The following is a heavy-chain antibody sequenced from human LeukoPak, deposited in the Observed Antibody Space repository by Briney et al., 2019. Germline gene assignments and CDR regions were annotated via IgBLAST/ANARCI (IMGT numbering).Heavy chain of an antibody. CDR3: ARGGGLDV. Sequence: GGSLRLSCAASGFTFSSYWMNWARQAPGKGLEWVASINHNGNVNYYVDSVKGRFTISRDNAKNSLYLQMSNLRAEDRAVYFWARGGGLDVWGQGATVTVSS. CDR2: INHNGNVN. CDR1: GFTFSSYW. J-gene: IGHJ6*02. V-gene: IGHV3-7*03. D-gene: IGHD3-16*01.